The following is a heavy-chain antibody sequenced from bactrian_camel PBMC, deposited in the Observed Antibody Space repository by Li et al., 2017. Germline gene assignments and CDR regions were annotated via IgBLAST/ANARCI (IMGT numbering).Heavy chain of an antibody. D-gene: IGHD7*01. J-gene: IGHJ4*01. CDR2: SKARGGFT. Sequence: QLVESGGGSVQPGESLRLSCRLSGYTYSSYCVGWFRQAPGKGLEWVSTSKARGGFTYYPNSVKGRFTISRDNAKNTLYLQMNSPKPEDTAMYYCATSAGGQNRGRGTQVTVS. CDR3: ATSAGGQN. V-gene: IGHV3S29*01. CDR1: GYTYSSYC.